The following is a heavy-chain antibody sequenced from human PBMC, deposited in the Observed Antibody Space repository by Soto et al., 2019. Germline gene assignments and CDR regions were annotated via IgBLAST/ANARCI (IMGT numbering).Heavy chain of an antibody. CDR2: IYYSGST. V-gene: IGHV4-59*01. CDR3: ARDHRYSNGPTDYYYGMDV. CDR1: GGSISSYY. D-gene: IGHD5-18*01. J-gene: IGHJ6*02. Sequence: SETLSLTCTVPGGSISSYYWSWIRQPPGKGLEWIGYIYYSGSTNYNPSLKSRVTISVDTSKNQFSLKVSSVTAADTAVYYCARDHRYSNGPTDYYYGMDVWGQGTTVTVSS.